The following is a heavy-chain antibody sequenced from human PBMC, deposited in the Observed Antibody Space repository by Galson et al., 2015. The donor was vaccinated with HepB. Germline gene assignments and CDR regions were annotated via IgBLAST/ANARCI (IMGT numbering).Heavy chain of an antibody. CDR2: LSGSGGST. D-gene: IGHD2-21*02. J-gene: IGHJ4*02. V-gene: IGHV3-23*01. CDR3: AKRVTPFEV. CDR1: GCTFSSYA. Sequence: SLSLSCAASGCTFSSYAMSWVRQAPGKGLEWVSALSGSGGSTSYADSVKGRFTISRDNSKNTLYLQMNSLRAEDTAVYYCAKRVTPFEVWGQGTLVTVSS.